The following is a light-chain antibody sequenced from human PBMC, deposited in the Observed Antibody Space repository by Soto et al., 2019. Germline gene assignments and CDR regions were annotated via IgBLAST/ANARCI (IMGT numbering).Light chain of an antibody. CDR1: QSVTSNY. CDR3: QQYGSSVTWT. CDR2: SAS. V-gene: IGKV3-20*01. J-gene: IGKJ1*01. Sequence: EVVVTQSPGTVSLSPGERATLSCRASQSVTSNYLAWYQQKPGQAPRLLIYSASSRATGIPVRFSGSGSGTDFTLSISRLEPEDFAVYYYQQYGSSVTWTFGQGNKVDIK.